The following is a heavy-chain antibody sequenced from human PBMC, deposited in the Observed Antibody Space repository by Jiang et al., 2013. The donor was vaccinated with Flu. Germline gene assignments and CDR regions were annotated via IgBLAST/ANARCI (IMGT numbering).Heavy chain of an antibody. CDR2: IYRGGSI. CDR1: GFTVSDNY. Sequence: VQLLESGGGLIQPGGSLRVSCAASGFTVSDNYMSWVRQAPGKGLEWVSVIYRGGSIYYADSVKGRFTISRDNSKNTLYPQMNRLRAEDTAVYYCASNGVYPGITMFYWGHGALVTVSS. CDR3: ASNGVYPGITMFY. J-gene: IGHJ4*01. V-gene: IGHV3-53*01. D-gene: IGHD3-10*02.